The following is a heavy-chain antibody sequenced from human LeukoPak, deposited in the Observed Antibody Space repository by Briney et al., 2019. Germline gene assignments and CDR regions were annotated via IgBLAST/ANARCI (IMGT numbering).Heavy chain of an antibody. CDR1: GGSLSSSNW. Sequence: SGTLSLTCAVSGGSLSSSNWWSWVRPPPGKGLEWIGEIYHSGSTNYNPSLKSRVTISVDKSKNQFSLKLSSVTAADTAVYYCARSSSDGNYGMDVWGKGTTVTVSS. CDR2: IYHSGST. V-gene: IGHV4-4*02. J-gene: IGHJ6*04. CDR3: ARSSSDGNYGMDV.